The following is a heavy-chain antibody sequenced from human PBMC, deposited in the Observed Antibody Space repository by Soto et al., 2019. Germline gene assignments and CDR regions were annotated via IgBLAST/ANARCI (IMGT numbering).Heavy chain of an antibody. J-gene: IGHJ5*02. V-gene: IGHV3-11*01. Sequence: GGSRRRSWVASGFTFSDYYMTGIRQAPGKKLEWVSHIRDSGTSIYYAVSVKGRFTISRDNAQNLLYLHTNSLRVEDTAVYYCARDTAFVASGFFDPWGQGTLVTVS. D-gene: IGHD6-19*01. CDR3: ARDTAFVASGFFDP. CDR1: GFTFSDYY. CDR2: IRDSGTSI.